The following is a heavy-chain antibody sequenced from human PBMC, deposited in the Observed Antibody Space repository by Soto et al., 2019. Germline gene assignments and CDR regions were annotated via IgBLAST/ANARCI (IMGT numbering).Heavy chain of an antibody. CDR2: IYYSGST. D-gene: IGHD6-19*01. CDR3: ARVMFAVAGIDY. CDR1: GGSISSGGYY. Sequence: SETRSLTCTVSGGSISSGGYYWSWIRQHPGKGLEWIGYIYYSGSTYYNPSLKSRVTISVDTSKNQFSLKLSSVTAADTAVYYCARVMFAVAGIDYWGQGTLVTVSS. J-gene: IGHJ4*02. V-gene: IGHV4-31*03.